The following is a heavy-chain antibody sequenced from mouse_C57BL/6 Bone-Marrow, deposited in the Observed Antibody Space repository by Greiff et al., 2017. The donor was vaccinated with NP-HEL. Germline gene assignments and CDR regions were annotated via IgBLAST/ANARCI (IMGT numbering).Heavy chain of an antibody. J-gene: IGHJ1*03. V-gene: IGHV1-74*01. CDR2: IHPSDSDT. Sequence: QVQLKQPGAELVKPGASVKVSCKASGYTFTSYWMHWVKQRPGQGLEWIGRIHPSDSDTNYNQKFKGKATLTVDKSSSTAYMQLSSLTSEDSAVYYCAIRATAHWYFDVWGTGTTVTVSS. CDR1: GYTFTSYW. CDR3: AIRATAHWYFDV. D-gene: IGHD1-2*01.